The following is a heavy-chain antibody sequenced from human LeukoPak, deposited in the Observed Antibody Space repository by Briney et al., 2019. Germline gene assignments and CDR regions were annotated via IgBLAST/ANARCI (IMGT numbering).Heavy chain of an antibody. CDR3: ARGSSYGSGNDWFDP. CDR1: GYSFTTYA. Sequence: ASVKVSCKASGYSFTTYAINWVRQAPGQGLEWMGWINAGNGNTKYSQKFQGRVTITRDTSASTAYMELSSLRSEDTAVYYCARGSSYGSGNDWFDPWGQGTLVTVSS. V-gene: IGHV1-3*01. J-gene: IGHJ5*02. D-gene: IGHD3-10*01. CDR2: INAGNGNT.